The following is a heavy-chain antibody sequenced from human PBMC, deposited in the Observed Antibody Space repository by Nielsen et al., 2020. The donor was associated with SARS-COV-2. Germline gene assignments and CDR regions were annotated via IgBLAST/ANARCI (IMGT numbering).Heavy chain of an antibody. Sequence: GESLKISCAASGFTFSSYGMHWVRQAPGKGLEWVAVIWYDGSNKYYADSVKGRFTISRDNSKNTLYLQMNSLRAEDTAVYYCAKTGSRSYYSPFDYWGQGTLVTVAS. D-gene: IGHD3-10*01. J-gene: IGHJ4*02. V-gene: IGHV3-30*02. CDR2: IWYDGSNK. CDR3: AKTGSRSYYSPFDY. CDR1: GFTFSSYG.